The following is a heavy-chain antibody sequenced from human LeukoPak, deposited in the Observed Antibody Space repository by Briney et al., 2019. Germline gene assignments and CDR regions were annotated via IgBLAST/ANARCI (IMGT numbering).Heavy chain of an antibody. CDR3: AKSPGFGGVIVIGYYFDY. Sequence: PGGSLRLSCAASGFTFSSYAMSWVRQAPGKGLEWVAAISGSGGSTYYADAVKGRFAISRDNSKNTLYLQMNSLRAEDTAVYYCAKSPGFGGVIVIGYYFDYWGQGTLVTVSS. CDR2: ISGSGGST. V-gene: IGHV3-23*01. CDR1: GFTFSSYA. D-gene: IGHD3-16*02. J-gene: IGHJ4*02.